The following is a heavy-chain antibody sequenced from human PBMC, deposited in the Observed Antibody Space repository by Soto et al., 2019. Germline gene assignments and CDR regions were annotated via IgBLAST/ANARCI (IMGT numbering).Heavy chain of an antibody. CDR2: IYYIGST. V-gene: IGHV4-39*02. CDR1: GFTFSSYS. J-gene: IGHJ5*02. Sequence: GSLRLSCAASGFTFSSYSMHWIRQPPGKRLEWNGSIYYIGSTYYNPSLKSRVTISVDTSKNQFSLKLSSVTAADTAVYYCAREGYCSSTSCYAGYWFDPWGQGTLVTVSS. D-gene: IGHD2-2*01. CDR3: AREGYCSSTSCYAGYWFDP.